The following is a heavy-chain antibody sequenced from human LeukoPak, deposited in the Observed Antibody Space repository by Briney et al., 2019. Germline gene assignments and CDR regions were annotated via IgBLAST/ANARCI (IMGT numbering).Heavy chain of an antibody. J-gene: IGHJ4*02. D-gene: IGHD5-12*01. CDR2: ISPHSGVT. Sequence: ASVKVSCKASGYTFTGYSMHWVRQAPGQGLEWMGWISPHSGVTNYAQKFQGRVTMTRDTSISTAYMELSRLTSDDTAVYYCARELRGSGYDLFDYWGQGTLVTVSS. CDR1: GYTFTGYS. V-gene: IGHV1-2*02. CDR3: ARELRGSGYDLFDY.